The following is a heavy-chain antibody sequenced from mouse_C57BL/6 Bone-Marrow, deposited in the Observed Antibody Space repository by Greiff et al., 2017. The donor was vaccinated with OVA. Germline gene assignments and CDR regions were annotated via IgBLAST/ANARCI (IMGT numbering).Heavy chain of an antibody. D-gene: IGHD2-5*01. Sequence: VNLVESGAELVRPGASVALSCKASGYTFTDYEMHWVKQTPVHGLEWIGAIDPEPGGTASNQKFTGKAILTADKSSSTAYMELRSLTSEDSAVYYCTRGYSNYDAMDYWGQGTSVTVSS. CDR2: IDPEPGGT. CDR3: TRGYSNYDAMDY. V-gene: IGHV1-15*01. J-gene: IGHJ4*01. CDR1: GYTFTDYE.